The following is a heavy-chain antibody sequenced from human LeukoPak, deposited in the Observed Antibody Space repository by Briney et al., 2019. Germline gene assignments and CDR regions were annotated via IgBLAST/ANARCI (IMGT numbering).Heavy chain of an antibody. J-gene: IGHJ4*02. V-gene: IGHV3-53*01. CDR1: GFTVSSTY. CDR2: VYKDGKM. CDR3: ASRHCSGGDCYFAGADPFDY. Sequence: SGGSLRLSCAASGFTVSSTYMSWVRQSPGKGLEWVSVVYKDGKMFYIDSVKGRFAISRDTSKNTVYLQMNNLRAEDTAVYYCASRHCSGGDCYFAGADPFDYWGQGTLVTVSS. D-gene: IGHD2-21*01.